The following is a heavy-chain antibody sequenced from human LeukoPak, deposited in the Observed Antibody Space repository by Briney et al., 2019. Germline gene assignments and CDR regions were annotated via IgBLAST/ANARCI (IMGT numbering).Heavy chain of an antibody. J-gene: IGHJ5*02. D-gene: IGHD3-10*01. CDR2: MNPNNGNT. CDR1: GFTFTSYD. CDR3: VRDGEGVAISVNYWFDP. V-gene: IGHV1-8*01. Sequence: ASVKVSCKASGFTFTSYDINWVRQASGQGLEWMGWMNPNNGNTGYAQKFQGRVTMTRDTSISTAYMELRGLRSEDTAVYYCVRDGEGVAISVNYWFDPWGQGTLVTVSS.